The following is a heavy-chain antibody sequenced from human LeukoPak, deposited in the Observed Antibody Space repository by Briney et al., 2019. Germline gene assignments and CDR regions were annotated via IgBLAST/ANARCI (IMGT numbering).Heavy chain of an antibody. Sequence: KPGGSLRLSCAASGFTFSSYSMNWVRQAPGKGLEWVSSISSSSSYIYCADSVKGRFTISRDNAKNSLYLQMNSLRAEDTAVYYCARDLSSGWLFDYWGQGTLVTVSS. D-gene: IGHD6-19*01. J-gene: IGHJ4*02. CDR1: GFTFSSYS. CDR3: ARDLSSGWLFDY. CDR2: ISSSSSYI. V-gene: IGHV3-21*01.